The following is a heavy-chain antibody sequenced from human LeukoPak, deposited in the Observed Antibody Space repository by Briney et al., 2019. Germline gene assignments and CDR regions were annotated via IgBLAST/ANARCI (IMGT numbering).Heavy chain of an antibody. CDR3: ARDPYCSSTSCYTLFDP. J-gene: IGHJ5*02. Sequence: ASVKVSCKASGGTFSSYAISWVRQAPGQGLERMGGIIPIFGTANYAQKFQGRVTITADESTSTAYMELSSLRSEDTAVYYCARDPYCSSTSCYTLFDPWGQGTLVTVSS. V-gene: IGHV1-69*01. CDR2: IIPIFGTA. CDR1: GGTFSSYA. D-gene: IGHD2-2*02.